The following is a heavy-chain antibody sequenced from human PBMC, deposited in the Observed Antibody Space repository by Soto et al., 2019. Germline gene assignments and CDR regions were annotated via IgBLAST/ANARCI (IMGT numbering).Heavy chain of an antibody. Sequence: QVHLVQSGAEVKKPGSSVKVSCKTSRDTFNKYAFNWVRQAPGQGLEWMVWIIPIFSSRNYAEKFQGRVTITADDSTSTAYMELRSLRFEDTAVYYCARGETYLGVWGQGTTVTVSS. J-gene: IGHJ6*02. D-gene: IGHD3-16*01. CDR3: ARGETYLGV. CDR2: IIPIFSSR. V-gene: IGHV1-69*01. CDR1: RDTFNKYA.